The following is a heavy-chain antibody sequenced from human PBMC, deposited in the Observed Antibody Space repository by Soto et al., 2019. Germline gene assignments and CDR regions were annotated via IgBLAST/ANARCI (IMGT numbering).Heavy chain of an antibody. V-gene: IGHV4-34*01. CDR2: INHSGST. J-gene: IGHJ5*02. CDR1: GGSFSGYY. Sequence: QVQLQQWGAGLLKPSETLSLTCAVYGGSFSGYYWSWIRQPPGKGLEWIGEINHSGSTNYNPSLKSRVTISVDTSKNQFSLKLSSVTAADTAVYYCARGFGSSSWFDPWGQGTLVTVSS. D-gene: IGHD6-6*01. CDR3: ARGFGSSSWFDP.